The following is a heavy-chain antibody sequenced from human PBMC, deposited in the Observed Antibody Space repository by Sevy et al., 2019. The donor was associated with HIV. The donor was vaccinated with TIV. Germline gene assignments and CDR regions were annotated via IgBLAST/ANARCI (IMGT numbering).Heavy chain of an antibody. D-gene: IGHD3-10*01. CDR3: TTDLGVFYGSGSSGAFDF. CDR2: IRSKDYGGTI. CDR1: GFTFGGYA. J-gene: IGHJ3*01. V-gene: IGHV3-49*03. Sequence: GGSLRLSCTGSGFTFGGYALSWFRQAPGKGLEWVGFIRSKDYGGTIEYAGSVKGRLSISRDDYKRIAYLQMDSLKTEDTAVYYCTTDLGVFYGSGSSGAFDFWGQGTMVTVS.